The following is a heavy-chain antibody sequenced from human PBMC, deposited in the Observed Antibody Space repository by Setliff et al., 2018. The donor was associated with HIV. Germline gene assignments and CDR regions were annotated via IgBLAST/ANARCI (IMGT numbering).Heavy chain of an antibody. CDR3: ARDPGYKSTWHGVFDI. Sequence: ASVKVSCKASGYTFSDYYMHWVRQAPGQGLEWMGWINPNSGGTNYAQKFQGRVNMTRDTSISTTYMELSRLRSDDTAVYYCARDPGYKSTWHGVFDIWGQGTRVTVSS. CDR1: GYTFSDYY. J-gene: IGHJ3*02. V-gene: IGHV1-2*02. D-gene: IGHD1-20*01. CDR2: INPNSGGT.